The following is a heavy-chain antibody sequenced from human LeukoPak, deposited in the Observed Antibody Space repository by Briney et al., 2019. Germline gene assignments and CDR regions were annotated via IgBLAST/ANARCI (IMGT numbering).Heavy chain of an antibody. D-gene: IGHD6-6*01. V-gene: IGHV1-2*02. CDR3: ASKGWLGSSSSEYFDY. Sequence: ASVKVSCKASGYTFTGYYMHWVRQAPGQGLEGMGWINPNSGGTNYAQKFQGRVTMTRDTSISTAYMELSRLRSDDTAVYYCASKGWLGSSSSEYFDYWGQGTLVTVSS. CDR1: GYTFTGYY. J-gene: IGHJ4*02. CDR2: INPNSGGT.